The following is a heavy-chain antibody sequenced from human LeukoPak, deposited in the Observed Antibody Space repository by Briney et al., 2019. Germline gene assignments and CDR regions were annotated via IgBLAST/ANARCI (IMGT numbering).Heavy chain of an antibody. CDR3: ARDGGVPAAIFEDNWFDP. CDR2: IYTSGST. V-gene: IGHV4-4*07. Sequence: SETLSLTCTVSGGSISDYYWNWIRQPAGKELEWIGRIYTSGSTNYNPSLKSRVTMSVDTSKNQFSLKLSSVTAADTAVYYCARDGGVPAAIFEDNWFDPWGQGTLVTVSS. D-gene: IGHD2-2*02. J-gene: IGHJ5*02. CDR1: GGSISDYY.